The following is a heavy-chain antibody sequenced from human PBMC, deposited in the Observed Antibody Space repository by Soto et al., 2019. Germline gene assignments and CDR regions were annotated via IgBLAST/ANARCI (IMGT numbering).Heavy chain of an antibody. CDR2: ISSNSAYI. D-gene: IGHD6-13*01. V-gene: IGHV3-21*01. Sequence: GGSLRLSCAASGFTFRSFTMNWVRQAPGKGLEWVSTISSNSAYIYYTDALRGRFTTSRDNAKNSLHLQMNSLRAEDTAVYYCTRDASRDSSARGWFDPWGPGTLVTVSS. CDR1: GFTFRSFT. CDR3: TRDASRDSSARGWFDP. J-gene: IGHJ5*02.